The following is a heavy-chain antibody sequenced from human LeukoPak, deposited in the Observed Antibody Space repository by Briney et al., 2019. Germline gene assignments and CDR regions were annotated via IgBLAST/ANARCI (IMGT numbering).Heavy chain of an antibody. Sequence: PSETLSLTCTVSGGSISSGGYYWSWIRQHPGKGLEWIGYIYYSGSTYYNPSLKSRVTISVDTSKNQFSLKLSSVTAADTAVYYCARDKTIFGVVIMTAEWGQGTLVTVSS. V-gene: IGHV4-31*03. D-gene: IGHD3-3*01. J-gene: IGHJ4*02. CDR2: IYYSGST. CDR1: GGSISSGGYY. CDR3: ARDKTIFGVVIMTAE.